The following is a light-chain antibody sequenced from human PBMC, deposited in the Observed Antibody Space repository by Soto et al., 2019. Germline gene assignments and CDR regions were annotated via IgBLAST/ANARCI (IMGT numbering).Light chain of an antibody. CDR3: SSYTNINTRACV. J-gene: IGLJ7*01. V-gene: IGLV2-11*01. CDR2: DVS. Sequence: QSVLTQPRSVSGSPGQSVTISCTGTSSDVGGYNYVSWYQQHPGKAPKLMIYDVSKRPSGVPDRFSGSKSGNTASLTISGLQAEDEADYYCSSYTNINTRACVFGTGTQLTVL. CDR1: SSDVGGYNY.